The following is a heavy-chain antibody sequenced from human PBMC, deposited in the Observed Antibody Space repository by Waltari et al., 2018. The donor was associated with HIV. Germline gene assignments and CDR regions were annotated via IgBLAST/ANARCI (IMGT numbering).Heavy chain of an antibody. V-gene: IGHV3-48*03. J-gene: IGHJ6*02. CDR1: GLPLSSNE. D-gene: IGHD2-2*03. CDR3: ARVDNRRLVVYGMDV. Sequence: EVQLVESGGGLVQPGGSLRVSCAASGLPLSSNEMNWVRQAPGKGLEWVSYISSSGSTIYYADSVKGRFTISRDNAKNSLYLQMNSLRAEDTAVYYCARVDNRRLVVYGMDVWGQGTTVTVSS. CDR2: ISSSGSTI.